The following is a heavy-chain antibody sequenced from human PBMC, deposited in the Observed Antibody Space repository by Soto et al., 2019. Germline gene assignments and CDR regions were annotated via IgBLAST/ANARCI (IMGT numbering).Heavy chain of an antibody. CDR2: IYYSGST. Sequence: PSETLSLTCTVSGGSISSGDYYWSWIRQPPGKGLEWIGYIYYSGSTYYNPSLKSRVTISVDTSKNQFSLKLSSVTAADTAVDYWTVGSWYFGNWGQGTLVTVSS. CDR1: GGSISSGDYY. V-gene: IGHV4-30-4*01. CDR3: TVGSWYFGN. D-gene: IGHD6-13*01. J-gene: IGHJ4*02.